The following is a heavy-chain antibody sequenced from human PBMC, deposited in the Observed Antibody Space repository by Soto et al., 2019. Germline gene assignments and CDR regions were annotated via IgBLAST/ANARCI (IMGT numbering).Heavy chain of an antibody. CDR3: AKDRSTYYLVPPFDP. V-gene: IGHV3-23*01. CDR2: ISGSGGST. CDR1: GFTFSDYY. Sequence: PGGSLRLSCAASGFTFSDYYMSWIRQAPGKGLEWVSAISGSGGSTYYADSVKGRFTISRDNSKNTLYLQMNSLRAEDTAVYYCAKDRSTYYLVPPFDPWGQGTLVTVSS. D-gene: IGHD3-10*01. J-gene: IGHJ5*02.